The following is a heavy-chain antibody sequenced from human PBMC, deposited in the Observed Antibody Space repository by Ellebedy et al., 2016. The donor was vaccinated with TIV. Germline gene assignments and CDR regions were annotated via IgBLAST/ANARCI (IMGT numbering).Heavy chain of an antibody. V-gene: IGHV1-8*02. D-gene: IGHD6-6*01. CDR3: ASSSSSPY. Sequence: ASMKVSCXASGGTFSSYAISWVRQAAGQGLEWMGWMNPNSGNTGYAQKFQGRVTMTRNTSISTAYMELSSLRSEDTAVYYCASSSSSPYWGQGTLVTVSS. J-gene: IGHJ4*02. CDR1: GGTFSSYA. CDR2: MNPNSGNT.